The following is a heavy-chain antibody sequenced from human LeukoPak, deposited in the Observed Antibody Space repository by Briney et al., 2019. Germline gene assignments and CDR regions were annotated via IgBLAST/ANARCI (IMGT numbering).Heavy chain of an antibody. CDR2: KYYSGSA. J-gene: IGHJ3*02. CDR3: ATPYCSSISCLDVFNM. CDR1: GVSVSDGRYY. D-gene: IGHD2-2*01. Sequence: SETLSLTCNVSGVSVSDGRYYWTWIRQHPGKGLEWIGYKYYSGSAKSNPSLKSRLTISIDTSKNQFSLQLSSVTAADTATYYCATPYCSSISCLDVFNMWGQGTRVTVSS. V-gene: IGHV4-31*03.